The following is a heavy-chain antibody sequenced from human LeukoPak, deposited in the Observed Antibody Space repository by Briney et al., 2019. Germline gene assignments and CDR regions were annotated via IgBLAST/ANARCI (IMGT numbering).Heavy chain of an antibody. J-gene: IGHJ5*02. CDR3: ARDLNGWVWFDP. CDR1: GDSVSSNSAG. CDR2: TYYRSKWYN. Sequence: SQTLSLTCAISGDSVSSNSAGWNWIRQSPSRGLEWLGRTYYRSKWYNDYAVSVKSRIIINPDTSKDHFSLQLNSVTPEDTAVYYCARDLNGWVWFDPWGQGTLDTVSS. D-gene: IGHD1-1*01. V-gene: IGHV6-1*01.